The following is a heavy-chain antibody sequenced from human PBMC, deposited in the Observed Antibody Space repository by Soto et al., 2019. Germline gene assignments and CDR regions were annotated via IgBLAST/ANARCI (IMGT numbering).Heavy chain of an antibody. Sequence: SETLSLTCAVYGGSFSGYYWSWIRQPPGKGLEWIGEINHSGSTNYNPSLKSRVTISVAXXXXXFXLXLXXXPAAXTAVYYCARELYYYGSGSTNWGQGTLVTVSS. CDR2: INHSGST. CDR3: ARELYYYGSGSTN. J-gene: IGHJ4*02. CDR1: GGSFSGYY. V-gene: IGHV4-34*01. D-gene: IGHD3-10*01.